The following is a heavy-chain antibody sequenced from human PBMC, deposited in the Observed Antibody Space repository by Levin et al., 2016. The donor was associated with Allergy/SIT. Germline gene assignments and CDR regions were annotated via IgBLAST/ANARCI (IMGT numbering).Heavy chain of an antibody. D-gene: IGHD3-3*01. V-gene: IGHV3-23*01. J-gene: IGHJ6*02. CDR3: AKHRPVLRFLEWPPADGMDV. CDR2: ISGSGGST. Sequence: GESLKISCAASGFTFSSYAMSWVRQAPGKGLEWVSAISGSGGSTYYADSVKGRFTISRDNSKNTLYLQMNSLRAEDTAVYYCAKHRPVLRFLEWPPADGMDVWGQGTTVTVSS. CDR1: GFTFSSYA.